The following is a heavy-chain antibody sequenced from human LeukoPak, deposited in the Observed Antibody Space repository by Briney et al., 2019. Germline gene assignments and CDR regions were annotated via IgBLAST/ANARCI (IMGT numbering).Heavy chain of an antibody. V-gene: IGHV1-18*01. CDR2: ISAYNGNT. J-gene: IGHJ4*02. CDR3: ASFGGDYFDY. Sequence: ASVKVSCKAFGYSFTSYGISWVRQAPGQGPEWMGWISAYNGNTNYAQKLQGRITMTTDTSTSTAYMELRSLRSDDTAVYYCASFGGDYFDYWGQGTLVTVSS. CDR1: GYSFTSYG. D-gene: IGHD3-10*01.